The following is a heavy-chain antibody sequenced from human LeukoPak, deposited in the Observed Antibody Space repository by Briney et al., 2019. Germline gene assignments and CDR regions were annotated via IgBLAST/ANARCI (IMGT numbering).Heavy chain of an antibody. CDR1: GFGFTNYW. CDR3: ARLPSMVRGVIGFDY. CDR2: IYPRDSDT. D-gene: IGHD3-10*01. V-gene: IGHV5-51*01. J-gene: IGHJ4*02. Sequence: GESLKISCKGSGFGFTNYWIGWVRQMPGKGLEWMGVIYPRDSDTRYSPSFQGQVTISADKSISTAYLQWSSLRASDTAMYYCARLPSMVRGVIGFDYWGQGTLVTVSS.